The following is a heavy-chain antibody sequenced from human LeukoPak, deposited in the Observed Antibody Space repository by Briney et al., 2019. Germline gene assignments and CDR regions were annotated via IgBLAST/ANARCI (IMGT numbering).Heavy chain of an antibody. D-gene: IGHD2-21*02. J-gene: IGHJ3*02. CDR1: GYTFTSYG. Sequence: ASVKVSCKASGYTFTSYGISWVRQAPGQGLEWMGWISAYNGNTNYAQKFQGRVTMTTDTSTSTAYMELRSLRSDDTAVYYCARWGAAHSTEIDAFDIWGQGTMVTVSS. CDR2: ISAYNGNT. V-gene: IGHV1-18*01. CDR3: ARWGAAHSTEIDAFDI.